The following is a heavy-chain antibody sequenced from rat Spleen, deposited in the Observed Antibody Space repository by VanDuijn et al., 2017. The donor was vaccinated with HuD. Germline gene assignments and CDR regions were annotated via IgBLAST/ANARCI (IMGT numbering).Heavy chain of an antibody. CDR3: VQHEWYFDY. CDR1: GFSLTSYH. D-gene: IGHD1-12*02. CDR2: IWSGGNT. Sequence: QVQLKESGPGLMQPSQTLSLTCIVSGFSLTSYHVHWVRQSPGKGLEWMAVIWSGGNTDYNSALKSRLSISRDTSKCQVFLEMNSLQTDDTGTYYCVQHEWYFDYWGQGTLVTVSS. V-gene: IGHV2S13*01. J-gene: IGHJ3*01.